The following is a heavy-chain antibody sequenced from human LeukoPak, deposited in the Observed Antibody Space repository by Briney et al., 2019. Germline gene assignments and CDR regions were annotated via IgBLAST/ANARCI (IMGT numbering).Heavy chain of an antibody. Sequence: GGSLRLSCAASGFTFSSYAMSWVRQAPGKGLEWVSAISGSGGSTYYADSVKGRFTISRDNSKNTLYLQMNSLRTEDTAVYYCAKADYYDFWSGYYTPFDYWGQGTLVTVSS. CDR1: GFTFSSYA. CDR3: AKADYYDFWSGYYTPFDY. CDR2: ISGSGGST. V-gene: IGHV3-23*01. J-gene: IGHJ4*02. D-gene: IGHD3-3*01.